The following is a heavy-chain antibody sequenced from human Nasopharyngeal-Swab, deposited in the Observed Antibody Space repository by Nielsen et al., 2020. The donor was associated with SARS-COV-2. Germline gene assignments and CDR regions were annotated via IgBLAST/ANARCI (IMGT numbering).Heavy chain of an antibody. CDR3: ARRGGYNHFDY. J-gene: IGHJ4*02. CDR1: GGSISSSNW. V-gene: IGHV4-4*02. CDR2: IYHSGST. Sequence: SETLSLTCAVSGGSISSSNWWSWVRQPPGKGLEWIGEIYHSGSTNYNPSLKSRVTISVDTSKNQFSLKLSSVTAADTAVYYCARRGGYNHFDYWGQGTLVTVSS. D-gene: IGHD5-24*01.